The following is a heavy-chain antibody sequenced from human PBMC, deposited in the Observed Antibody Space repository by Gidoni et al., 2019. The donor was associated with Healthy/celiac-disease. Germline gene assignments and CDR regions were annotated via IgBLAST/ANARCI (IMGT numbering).Heavy chain of an antibody. J-gene: IGHJ4*02. Sequence: QVQLVESGGGLVQPGRSLRLSCAASGFTFSSFPMHWVRQAPGKGLEWVAVISFDVSDKYYADSVKGRFTISRDNSKNTLYLQMNSLRPEDTAVYYCARDLGFGDSKLDYWGQGTLVTVSS. D-gene: IGHD4-17*01. CDR2: ISFDVSDK. CDR3: ARDLGFGDSKLDY. V-gene: IGHV3-30-3*01. CDR1: GFTFSSFP.